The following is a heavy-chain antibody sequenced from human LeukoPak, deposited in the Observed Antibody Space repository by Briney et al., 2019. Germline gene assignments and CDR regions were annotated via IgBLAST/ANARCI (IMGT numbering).Heavy chain of an antibody. D-gene: IGHD3-3*01. J-gene: IGHJ4*02. CDR2: IKQDGSEK. Sequence: GGSLRLSCAASGFTFSSYAMSWVRQAPGKGLEWVANIKQDGSEKYYVDSVKGRFTISRDNAKNSLYLQMNSLRAEDTAVYYCARDFWSGLPDYWGQGTLVTVSS. V-gene: IGHV3-7*03. CDR3: ARDFWSGLPDY. CDR1: GFTFSSYA.